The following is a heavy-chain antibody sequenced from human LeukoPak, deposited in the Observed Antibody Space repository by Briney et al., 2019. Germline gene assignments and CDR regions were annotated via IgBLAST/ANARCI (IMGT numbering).Heavy chain of an antibody. J-gene: IGHJ4*02. CDR1: SYSFNRYG. V-gene: IGHV1-18*01. D-gene: IGHD5-18*01. CDR2: ISGYNGNT. Sequence: ASVKVSCKASSYSFNRYGISWVRQAPGQGLEWMGWISGYNGNTNYAQKLQGRVTVTTDTSTSTAYMELRSLRSDDTAVYYCARDERVVDTAMVTPFDYWGQGTLVTVSS. CDR3: ARDERVVDTAMVTPFDY.